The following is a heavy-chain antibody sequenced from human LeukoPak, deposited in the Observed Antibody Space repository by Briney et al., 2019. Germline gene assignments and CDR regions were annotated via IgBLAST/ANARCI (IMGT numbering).Heavy chain of an antibody. CDR3: TTYSSRWFRHFDY. V-gene: IGHV3-49*04. CDR2: IRSKAYGGTT. D-gene: IGHD6-19*01. CDR1: GFSFGDYS. J-gene: IGHJ4*02. Sequence: GGPLRLSCTSSGFSFGDYSMTWVRQAPGKGLEWVGFIRSKAYGGTTEYAASVKGRFTISRDDSKSIAYLQMNSLKTEDTAVYYCTTYSSRWFRHFDYWGQGTLVTVSS.